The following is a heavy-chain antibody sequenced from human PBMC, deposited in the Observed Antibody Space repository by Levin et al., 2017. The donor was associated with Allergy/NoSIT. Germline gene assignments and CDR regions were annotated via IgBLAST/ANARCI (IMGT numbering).Heavy chain of an antibody. D-gene: IGHD2-15*01. J-gene: IGHJ3*02. CDR2: ISDSGGIT. CDR1: GFTFRNTA. CDR3: AEELGYCSGGSCPQKGDAFVS. Sequence: GGSLRLSCAASGFTFRNTAMTWVRQAPEKGLDWVSVISDSGGITYYADSVKGRFTISRDNSKNTLYMQMNSLRAEDTAVYYCAEELGYCSGGSCPQKGDAFVSWGEGTLVNV. V-gene: IGHV3-23*01.